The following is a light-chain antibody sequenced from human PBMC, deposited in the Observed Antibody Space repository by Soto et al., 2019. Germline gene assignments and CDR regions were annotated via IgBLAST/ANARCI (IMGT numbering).Light chain of an antibody. CDR3: QAWDSSTMI. CDR1: KLGDKY. Sequence: SSELTQPPSVSVSPGQTASITCSGDKLGDKYACWYQQKPGQSPVVVIYQDNKRPSGIPERFSGSNSGNTATLTISGTQAMDEADYYCQAWDSSTMIFGGGTKLTVL. V-gene: IGLV3-1*01. J-gene: IGLJ2*01. CDR2: QDN.